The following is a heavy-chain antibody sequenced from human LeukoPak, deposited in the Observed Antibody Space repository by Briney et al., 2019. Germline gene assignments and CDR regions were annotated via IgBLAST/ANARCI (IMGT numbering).Heavy chain of an antibody. CDR2: IYTSGST. V-gene: IGHV4-61*02. D-gene: IGHD6-19*01. J-gene: IGHJ5*02. CDR3: ARGKGIAVAGEPNWFDP. CDR1: GGSISSGSYY. Sequence: SQTLSLTCTVSGGSISSGSYYWSWIRQPAGKGLEWIGRIYTSGSTNYNPSLKSRVTISVDTSKNQFSLKLSSVTAADTAVYYCARGKGIAVAGEPNWFDPWGQGTLVTVSS.